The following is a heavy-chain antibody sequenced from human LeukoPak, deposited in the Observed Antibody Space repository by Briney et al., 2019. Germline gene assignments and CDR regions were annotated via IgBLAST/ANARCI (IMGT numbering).Heavy chain of an antibody. D-gene: IGHD7-27*01. V-gene: IGHV4-34*01. Sequence: PSETLSLTCAVYGGSFSGYYWSWIRQPPGKGLEWMGEINHSGSTNYNPSLKSRVTISVDTSKNQFSLKLSSVTAADTAVYYCARWARLGMRKSYYFDYWGQGTLVTVSS. CDR2: INHSGST. CDR1: GGSFSGYY. J-gene: IGHJ4*02. CDR3: ARWARLGMRKSYYFDY.